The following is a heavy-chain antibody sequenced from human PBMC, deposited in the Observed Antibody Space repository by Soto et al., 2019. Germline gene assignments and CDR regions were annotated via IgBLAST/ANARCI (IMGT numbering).Heavy chain of an antibody. CDR3: AKDKGWRSAFDI. J-gene: IGHJ3*02. CDR1: GFTFSSYA. D-gene: IGHD2-15*01. Sequence: EVQLLESGGGLVQPGGSLRLSCAASGFTFSSYALTWVRQAPGKGLEWVSTISSSDGRTYYPDSVKGRFTISRDNSKSTLYLQINSLRAEDTAVYFCAKDKGWRSAFDIWGQGTMVTVSS. V-gene: IGHV3-23*01. CDR2: ISSSDGRT.